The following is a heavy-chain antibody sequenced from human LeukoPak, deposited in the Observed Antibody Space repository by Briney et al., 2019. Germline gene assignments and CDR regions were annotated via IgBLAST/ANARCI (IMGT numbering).Heavy chain of an antibody. CDR2: ISSSSSYI. Sequence: GGSLRLSCAASGFTFSSYSMNWVRQAPGKGLEWVSSISSSSSYIYYADSVKGRFTISRDNAKNSLYLQMNSLRAEDTAVYYCASSLAGEYFQHWGQGTLVTVSS. CDR1: GFTFSSYS. V-gene: IGHV3-21*01. CDR3: ASSLAGEYFQH. D-gene: IGHD6-19*01. J-gene: IGHJ1*01.